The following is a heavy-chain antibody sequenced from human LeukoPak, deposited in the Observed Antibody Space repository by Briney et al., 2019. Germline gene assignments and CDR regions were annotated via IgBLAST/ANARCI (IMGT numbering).Heavy chain of an antibody. CDR3: ARDLGYCTNGVCHTRFDY. CDR2: IWFDGSNK. J-gene: IGHJ4*02. Sequence: GRSLRLSCAASGFIFSNDAMHWVRQAPGKGLEWVAFIWFDGSNKHYADSVKGRFTISRDNSEDTLYLQMNSLRAEDTAVYCCARDLGYCTNGVCHTRFDYWGQGTLVAVSS. D-gene: IGHD2-8*01. V-gene: IGHV3-33*01. CDR1: GFIFSNDA.